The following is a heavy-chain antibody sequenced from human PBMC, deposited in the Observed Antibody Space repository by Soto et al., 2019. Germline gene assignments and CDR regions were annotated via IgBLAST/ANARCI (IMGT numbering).Heavy chain of an antibody. CDR2: IYYGRST. J-gene: IGHJ4*02. Sequence: QLQLQESGPGLVKPSETLSLTCTVSGGSISSSNNYWGWIRHRPGKGREWIGTIYYGRSTCYNPSRTRRGPLAVATCRKAFYLMRRPVTTADTAVYDCARRDSAPDYRYWGKGTLVTVSS. CDR3: ARRDSAPDYRY. D-gene: IGHD3-16*02. CDR1: GGSISSSNNY. V-gene: IGHV4-39*01.